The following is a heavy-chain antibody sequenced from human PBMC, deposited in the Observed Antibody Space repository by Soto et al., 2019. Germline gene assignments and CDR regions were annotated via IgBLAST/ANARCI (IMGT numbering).Heavy chain of an antibody. Sequence: GESLKISCKGSGYSFTSYWINWVRQMPGKGLEWMGMIDPSDSYTNYSPSFQGHVTISADKSISTAYLQWSSLKASDTAMYYCARQHYDILTGYQLYYGMDVWGQGTTVTVSS. V-gene: IGHV5-10-1*01. CDR1: GYSFTSYW. CDR3: ARQHYDILTGYQLYYGMDV. CDR2: IDPSDSYT. J-gene: IGHJ6*02. D-gene: IGHD3-9*01.